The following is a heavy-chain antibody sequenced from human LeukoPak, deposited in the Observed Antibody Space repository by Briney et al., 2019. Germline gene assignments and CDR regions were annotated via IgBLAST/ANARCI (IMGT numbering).Heavy chain of an antibody. D-gene: IGHD3-10*01. CDR2: IYYSGST. Sequence: SETLSLTCTVSGGSISSYYWSWIRQPPGKGLEWIGYIYYSGSTNYNPSLKSRVTISVDTSKNQFSLKLSSVTAADTAVYYCARQRGYYGSGSYSYWGQGTLVTVSS. CDR3: ARQRGYYGSGSYSY. J-gene: IGHJ4*02. CDR1: GGSISSYY. V-gene: IGHV4-59*08.